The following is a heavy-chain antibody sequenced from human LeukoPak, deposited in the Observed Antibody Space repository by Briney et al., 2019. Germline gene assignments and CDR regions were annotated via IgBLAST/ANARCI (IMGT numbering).Heavy chain of an antibody. D-gene: IGHD1-26*01. CDR2: ITSFGGAT. CDR3: ARDQSATWEYNWYDP. Sequence: GGSLRLSCAASGFTFSNYAMSWVRRAPGKGLEWVSSITSFGGATYYADSVKARFAISRDNSKNTVFLQMNRLRADDTAMYFCARDQSATWEYNWYDPWGQGTLVTVSS. J-gene: IGHJ5*02. V-gene: IGHV3-23*01. CDR1: GFTFSNYA.